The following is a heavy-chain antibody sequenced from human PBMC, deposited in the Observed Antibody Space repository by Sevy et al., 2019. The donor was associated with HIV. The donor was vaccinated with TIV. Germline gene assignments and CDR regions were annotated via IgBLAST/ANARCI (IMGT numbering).Heavy chain of an antibody. CDR3: AKWRDSSGWYYYGMDV. CDR1: GFTFSSYG. D-gene: IGHD6-19*01. Sequence: GGSLRLSCAASGFTFSSYGMHWVRQAPGKGLEWVAVISYDGSNKYYADSVKGRFTISRDNSKNTLYLQMNSLRAEDTAVYYCAKWRDSSGWYYYGMDVWGQGTTVTVSS. J-gene: IGHJ6*02. CDR2: ISYDGSNK. V-gene: IGHV3-30*18.